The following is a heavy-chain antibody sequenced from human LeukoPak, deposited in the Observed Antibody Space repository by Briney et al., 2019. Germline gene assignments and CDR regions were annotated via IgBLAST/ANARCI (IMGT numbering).Heavy chain of an antibody. D-gene: IGHD3-3*01. CDR2: IGWDGTNI. CDR3: TKDMEWGMDV. V-gene: IGHV3-43*01. Sequence: GGSLRLSCAASGFTFDRHTMHWVRQPPGKGPEWVSLIGWDGTNIDYADSVKGRLTISRDNSKNFVYLQTHSLRTEDTALYYCTKDMEWGMDVWGQGTTVIVSS. CDR1: GFTFDRHT. J-gene: IGHJ6*02.